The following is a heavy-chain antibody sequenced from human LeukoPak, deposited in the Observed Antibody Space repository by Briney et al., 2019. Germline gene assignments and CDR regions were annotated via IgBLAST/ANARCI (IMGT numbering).Heavy chain of an antibody. CDR3: AIKRATGATYNY. CDR2: INHSGST. Sequence: SETLSLTCAVYGGSFSGYYWSWIRQPPGKGLEWIGEINHSGSTNYNPSLKSRVTISVDTSKNQFSLKLSSVTAADTAVYYCAIKRATGATYNYWGQGTLVTVSS. J-gene: IGHJ4*02. CDR1: GGSFSGYY. D-gene: IGHD7-27*01. V-gene: IGHV4-34*01.